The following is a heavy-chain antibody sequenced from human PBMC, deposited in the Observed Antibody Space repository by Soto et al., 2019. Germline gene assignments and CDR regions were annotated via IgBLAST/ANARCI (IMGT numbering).Heavy chain of an antibody. D-gene: IGHD3-22*01. CDR1: GGTFSSYA. CDR3: ASPHWKLLVITKDYYGMDV. J-gene: IGHJ6*02. CDR2: IIPIFGTA. Sequence: QVQLVQSGAEVKKPGSSVKVSCKASGGTFSSYAISWVRQAPGQGLEWMGGIIPIFGTANYAQKFQGRVTLTAAASKRTAYMELGSLGSEDTAVYCCASPHWKLLVITKDYYGMDVWGQGTTVTVSS. V-gene: IGHV1-69*01.